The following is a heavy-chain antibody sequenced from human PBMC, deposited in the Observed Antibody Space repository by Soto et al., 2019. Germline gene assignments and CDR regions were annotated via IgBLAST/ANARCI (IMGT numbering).Heavy chain of an antibody. CDR2: IDPSDSYT. CDR3: ARLPRFGTKDYDILTGYYRSPHAHPSIDY. D-gene: IGHD3-9*01. CDR1: GYSFTSYW. V-gene: IGHV5-10-1*01. J-gene: IGHJ4*02. Sequence: GESLKISCKGSGYSFTSYWISWVRQMPGKGLEWMGRIDPSDSYTNYSPSFQGHVTISADKSISTAYLQWSSLKASDTAMYYCARLPRFGTKDYDILTGYYRSPHAHPSIDYWGQGTLVTVS.